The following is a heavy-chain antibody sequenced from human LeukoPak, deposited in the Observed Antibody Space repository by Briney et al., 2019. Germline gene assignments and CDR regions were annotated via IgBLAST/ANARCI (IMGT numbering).Heavy chain of an antibody. CDR3: AALPKIVGVTPRIDY. D-gene: IGHD1-26*01. CDR2: ITDSGTT. J-gene: IGHJ4*02. Sequence: GGSLRLSCAASRFTFGNYAMSWVRQAPGKGLEWVSTITDSGTTYYADSVKGHFTISRDNSKNTLYLQMNSLRAEDTAVYYCAALPKIVGVTPRIDYWGQGTLVTVSS. CDR1: RFTFGNYA. V-gene: IGHV3-23*01.